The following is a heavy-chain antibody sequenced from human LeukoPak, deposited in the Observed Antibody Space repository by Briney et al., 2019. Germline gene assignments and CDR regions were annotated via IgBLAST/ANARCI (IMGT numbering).Heavy chain of an antibody. CDR3: ARDDGIIYYYYGMDV. V-gene: IGHV1-69*04. CDR1: GGTFSSYA. J-gene: IGHJ6*02. CDR2: IIPILGIA. D-gene: IGHD1-14*01. Sequence: ASVKVSCKASGGTFSSYAISWVRQAPEQGLEWMGRIIPILGIANYAQKFQGRVTITADKSTSTAYMELSSLRSEDTAVYYCARDDGIIYYYYGMDVWGQGTTVTVSS.